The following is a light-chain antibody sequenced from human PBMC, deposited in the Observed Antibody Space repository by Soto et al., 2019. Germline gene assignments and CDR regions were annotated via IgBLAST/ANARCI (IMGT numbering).Light chain of an antibody. CDR3: SSYTSSSTEV. J-gene: IGLJ1*01. CDR1: SSDVGAYNY. CDR2: DVN. V-gene: IGLV2-14*01. Sequence: QSVLTQPASVSASPVQSITISCTGTSSDVGAYNYVSWYQQHPGKAPKLMIYDVNNRPSGVSNRFSGSKSGNTASLTISGLQAEDEDDYYCSSYTSSSTEVFGTGLKVTGL.